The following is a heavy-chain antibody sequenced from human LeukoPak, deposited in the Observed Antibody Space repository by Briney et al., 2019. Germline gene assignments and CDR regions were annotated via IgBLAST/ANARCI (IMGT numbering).Heavy chain of an antibody. Sequence: ASVKVSCKASGYTFTNYEMHWVRQAPGQGLEWMGIVNPGTGGTRNAQKFRGRVTMTRDTSSSTLYMDLSSLRFEDTAVYYCARGGCSGNCYSAPYDYWGQGTLVTVSS. D-gene: IGHD1-26*01. CDR3: ARGGCSGNCYSAPYDY. V-gene: IGHV1-46*01. CDR2: VNPGTGGT. CDR1: GYTFTNYE. J-gene: IGHJ4*02.